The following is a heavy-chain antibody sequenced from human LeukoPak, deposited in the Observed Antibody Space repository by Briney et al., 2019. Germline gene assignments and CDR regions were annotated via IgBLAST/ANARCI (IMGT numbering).Heavy chain of an antibody. J-gene: IGHJ4*02. V-gene: IGHV3-7*03. CDR1: GFTFSSYW. D-gene: IGHD1-26*01. CDR3: ARTPGAGLRGRDY. CDR2: IKQDGGEK. Sequence: GGSLRLSCAASGFTFSSYWMGWVRQAPGKGLEWVANIKQDGGEKDYVDSVKGRFTISRDNAKNSLYLQMNSLRAEDTAVYYCARTPGAGLRGRDYWGQGTLVTVSS.